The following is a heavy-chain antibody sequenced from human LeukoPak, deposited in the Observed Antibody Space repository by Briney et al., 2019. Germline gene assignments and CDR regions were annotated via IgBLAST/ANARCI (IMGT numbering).Heavy chain of an antibody. Sequence: PGGSLRLSCAASGFTFSSYAMNWVRQAPGKGLEYVSAISGTGGSTYYANSVKGRFTISRDNSKTTLPLQMGSRRAEDMTVYYYATAARCIITSCYSPHYYYDSMDVWGKGTTVTVSS. V-gene: IGHV3-64*01. CDR1: GFTFSSYA. CDR2: ISGTGGST. D-gene: IGHD2-2*01. J-gene: IGHJ6*03. CDR3: ATAARCIITSCYSPHYYYDSMDV.